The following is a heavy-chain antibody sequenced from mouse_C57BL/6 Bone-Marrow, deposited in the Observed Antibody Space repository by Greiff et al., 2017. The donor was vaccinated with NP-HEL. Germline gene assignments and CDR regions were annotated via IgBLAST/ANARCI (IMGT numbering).Heavy chain of an antibody. D-gene: IGHD2-1*01. CDR3: AGGGYYVYYFDY. Sequence: EVNVVESGGGLVKPGGSLKLSCAASGFTFSDYGMHWVRQAPEKGLEWVAYISSGSSTIYYADTVKGRFTISRDNAKNTLFLQMTSLRSEDTAMDYCAGGGYYVYYFDYWGQGTTLTVSS. CDR1: GFTFSDYG. J-gene: IGHJ2*01. CDR2: ISSGSSTI. V-gene: IGHV5-17*01.